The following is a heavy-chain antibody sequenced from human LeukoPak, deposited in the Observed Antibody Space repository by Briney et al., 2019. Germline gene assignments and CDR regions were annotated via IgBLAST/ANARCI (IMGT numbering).Heavy chain of an antibody. V-gene: IGHV1-18*01. Sequence: SVKVSCKASGYTFTSYGISWVRQAPGQGLEWMGWISVYNGNTNYAQKLQGRVTMTTDTSTSTAYMDLRSLGSDDTAVYYCARLEFAGTHYFDYWGQGTLVTVSS. CDR2: ISVYNGNT. CDR1: GYTFTSYG. CDR3: ARLEFAGTHYFDY. D-gene: IGHD1-1*01. J-gene: IGHJ4*02.